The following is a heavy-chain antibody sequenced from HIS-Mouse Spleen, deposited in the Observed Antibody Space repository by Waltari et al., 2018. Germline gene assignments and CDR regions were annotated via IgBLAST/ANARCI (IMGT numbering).Heavy chain of an antibody. CDR3: ARHYYYGSGSYYFDY. Sequence: EVQLVETGGGLIQPGGSLRLSGAASGVTVSGNYMRWVSQGPGKGLEWVSVIYSGGSTYYADSVKGRFTISRDNSKNTLYLQMNSLRAEDTAVYYCARHYYYGSGSYYFDYWGQGTLVTVSS. CDR1: GVTVSGNY. CDR2: IYSGGST. V-gene: IGHV3-53*02. J-gene: IGHJ4*02. D-gene: IGHD3-10*01.